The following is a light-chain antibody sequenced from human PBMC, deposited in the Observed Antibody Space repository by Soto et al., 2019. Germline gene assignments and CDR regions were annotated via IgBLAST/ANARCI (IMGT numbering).Light chain of an antibody. J-gene: IGKJ1*01. Sequence: EIQMTQSPSAMSASVGDRVNITCRASQGISNYLAWFQLKPGKVPKRLMYAASSLESGVPSRFSGSGSGTEFTLTISSLQPDDFATYYCQQYNTYWGTFGPGTKVDIK. V-gene: IGKV1-17*03. CDR1: QGISNY. CDR3: QQYNTYWGT. CDR2: AAS.